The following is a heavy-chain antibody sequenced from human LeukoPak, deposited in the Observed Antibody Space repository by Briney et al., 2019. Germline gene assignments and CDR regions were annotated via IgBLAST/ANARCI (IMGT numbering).Heavy chain of an antibody. CDR1: GGTFSSYA. CDR2: IIPILGIA. V-gene: IGHV1-69*04. J-gene: IGHJ4*02. CDR3: ARGGYCSGGSCQHFDY. Sequence: SVKVSCKASGGTFSSYAISWVRQAPGQGLEWMGRIIPILGIANYAQKFQGRVTITADKSTSTAYMELSSLRSEDTAVYYCARGGYCSGGSCQHFDYWGQGTLATVSS. D-gene: IGHD2-15*01.